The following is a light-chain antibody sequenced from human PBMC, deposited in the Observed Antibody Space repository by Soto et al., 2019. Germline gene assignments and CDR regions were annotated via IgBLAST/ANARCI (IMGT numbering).Light chain of an antibody. J-gene: IGKJ1*01. Sequence: EIVLTQSPGTLSLSPGERATLSCRASQSVSSHYLAWYQQKPGQAPRLLIYGASSRATGIPDRFSGSGSGTDFTLTSSRLEPEDFAVYYCQQYGTSLRTFGQGTKVDIK. CDR2: GAS. CDR1: QSVSSHY. V-gene: IGKV3-20*01. CDR3: QQYGTSLRT.